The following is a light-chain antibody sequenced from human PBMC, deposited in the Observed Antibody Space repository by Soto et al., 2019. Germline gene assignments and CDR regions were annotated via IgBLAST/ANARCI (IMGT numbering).Light chain of an antibody. CDR3: QQYGSSRLT. Sequence: EIVLTQSPVTLSLSPGERATLSCRASQSVSSSYLAWYQQKPGQAPRLLIYGASSRATGIPDRFSGSGSGTDFTLTISRLEPEDFAVYYCQQYGSSRLTFGQGTRLEIK. CDR1: QSVSSSY. CDR2: GAS. V-gene: IGKV3-20*01. J-gene: IGKJ5*01.